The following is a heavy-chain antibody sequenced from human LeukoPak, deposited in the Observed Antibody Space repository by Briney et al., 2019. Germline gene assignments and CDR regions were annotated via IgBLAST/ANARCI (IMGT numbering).Heavy chain of an antibody. Sequence: GGSLRLSCAASGFTFSSYSMTWVRQAPGKGLEWVSSISSSSSYIYYADSVKGRFTISRDNAKNSLYLQMNSLRAEDTAVYYCARDLNRNDRTFDYWGQGTLVTVSS. CDR2: ISSSSSYI. V-gene: IGHV3-21*01. J-gene: IGHJ4*02. D-gene: IGHD1-1*01. CDR1: GFTFSSYS. CDR3: ARDLNRNDRTFDY.